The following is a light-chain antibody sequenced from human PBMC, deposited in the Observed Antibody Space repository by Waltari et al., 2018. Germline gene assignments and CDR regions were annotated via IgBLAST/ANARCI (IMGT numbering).Light chain of an antibody. CDR2: KDT. Sequence: SYELVQPPSVSVSPRQTAKITCSGDALEHQYAYWYQKKPGQAPILMIYKDTERPSWVPGRFSGSTSGTTVTLTISGVQAEDESEYYCHSIDSRGTWVFGGGTKLTVL. J-gene: IGLJ3*02. CDR3: HSIDSRGTWV. CDR1: ALEHQY. V-gene: IGLV3-25*03.